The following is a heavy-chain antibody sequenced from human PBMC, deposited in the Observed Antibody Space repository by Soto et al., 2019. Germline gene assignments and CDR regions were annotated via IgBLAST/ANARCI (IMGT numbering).Heavy chain of an antibody. V-gene: IGHV5-51*01. Sequence: GESLKISCKGSGYSFTSYWIGWVRQMPGKGLEWMGIIYPGDSDTRYSPSFQGQVTISADKSISTAYLQWSSLKASDTAMYYCASSTVSQRGQGAFDIWGQGTMVTVSS. CDR2: IYPGDSDT. D-gene: IGHD4-17*01. CDR3: ASSTVSQRGQGAFDI. J-gene: IGHJ3*02. CDR1: GYSFTSYW.